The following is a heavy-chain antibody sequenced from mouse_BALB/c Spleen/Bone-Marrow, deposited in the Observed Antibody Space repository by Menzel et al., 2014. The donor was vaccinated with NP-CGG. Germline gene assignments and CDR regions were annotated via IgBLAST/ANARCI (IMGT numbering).Heavy chain of an antibody. CDR3: ARCGYYGWLAY. J-gene: IGHJ3*01. D-gene: IGHD2-3*01. Sequence: EVQRVESGGGLVQPGGSLKLSRAASGFDFSRYWMSWVRQAPGKGLEWIGEINPDSSTINYTPSLKDKFIISRDNAKNTLYLQMSKVRSEDTALYYCARCGYYGWLAYWGQGTLVTVSA. V-gene: IGHV4-1*02. CDR2: INPDSSTI. CDR1: GFDFSRYW.